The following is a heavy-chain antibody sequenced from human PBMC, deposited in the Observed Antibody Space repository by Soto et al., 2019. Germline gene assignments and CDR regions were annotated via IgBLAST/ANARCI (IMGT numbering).Heavy chain of an antibody. CDR3: ARGDCSSTSCRPYYFDY. J-gene: IGHJ4*02. V-gene: IGHV1-69*01. CDR2: IIPIFGTA. CDR1: GGTFSSYA. Sequence: QVQLVQSGAEVTKPGSSVKVSCKASGGTFSSYAISWVRQAPGQGLEWLGVIIPIFGTANYAQKFQGRVTITADESTSTADMELSSLRSEDTAVYYCARGDCSSTSCRPYYFDYWGQGTLVTVSS. D-gene: IGHD2-2*01.